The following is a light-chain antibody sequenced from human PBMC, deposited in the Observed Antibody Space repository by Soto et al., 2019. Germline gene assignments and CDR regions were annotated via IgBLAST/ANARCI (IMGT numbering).Light chain of an antibody. V-gene: IGKV2-30*01. CDR3: MQGSHWPRT. Sequence: VVMTQSPVSLPVTLGQPASISCRSSQSLVYTNGNTYLNWFHQRPGQSPRRLFYKVSNRDSGVPDRFSASGSGTDFTLTISRVEAEDVGIYYCMQGSHWPRTFGQGTKVEI. CDR2: KVS. J-gene: IGKJ1*01. CDR1: QSLVYTNGNTY.